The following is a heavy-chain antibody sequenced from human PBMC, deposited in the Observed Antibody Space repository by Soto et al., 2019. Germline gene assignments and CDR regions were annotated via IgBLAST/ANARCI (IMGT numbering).Heavy chain of an antibody. J-gene: IGHJ6*02. D-gene: IGHD3-3*01. V-gene: IGHV3-48*02. CDR2: ISSNSNTR. CDR3: ARDPLLLRFLEWSSRYDLDV. CDR1: GFTFNNYN. Sequence: AGGSLRLSCAASGFTFNNYNMAWVRQAPGKGLEWVSYISSNSNTRYYADSVKGRFTISRDNAKNSLYLQMNSLRDEDTAVYYCARDPLLLRFLEWSSRYDLDVWGQGTTVTVSS.